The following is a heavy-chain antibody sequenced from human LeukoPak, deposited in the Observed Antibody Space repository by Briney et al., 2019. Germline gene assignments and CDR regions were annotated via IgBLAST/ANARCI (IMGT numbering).Heavy chain of an antibody. J-gene: IGHJ3*02. CDR3: ARNVDAFDI. Sequence: GGSLRLSCTASGFTFRSYWMSWVRQAPGKGLEWVANINQHGSEKYYVDSVKGRLTISRDNAKNSLFLQLNSLRAEDMAVYYCARNVDAFDIWGQGTMVTVSS. CDR1: GFTFRSYW. V-gene: IGHV3-7*01. CDR2: INQHGSEK.